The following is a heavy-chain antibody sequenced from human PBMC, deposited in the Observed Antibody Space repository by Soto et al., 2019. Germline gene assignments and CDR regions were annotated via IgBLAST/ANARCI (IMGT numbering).Heavy chain of an antibody. V-gene: IGHV4-31*03. J-gene: IGHJ4*02. D-gene: IGHD4-17*01. CDR2: IYYSGST. Sequence: QVQLQESGPGLVKPSQTLSLTCTVSGGSISSGGYYWSWIRQHPGKGLEWIGYIYYSGSTHYNPSLKSRVTISVDTSKNQCALKLSSVTAADTAVYYCARVKVYGGNSELDYWGQGTLVTVSS. CDR3: ARVKVYGGNSELDY. CDR1: GGSISSGGYY.